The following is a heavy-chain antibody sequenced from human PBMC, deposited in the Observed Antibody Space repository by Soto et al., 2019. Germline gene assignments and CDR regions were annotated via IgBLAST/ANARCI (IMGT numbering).Heavy chain of an antibody. V-gene: IGHV1-46*01. CDR1: GYIFTNYY. D-gene: IGHD2-15*01. Sequence: QVQLLQSGAEVKTPGATVKVSCKTSGYIFTNYYMHWVRQAPGQGLEWMGRLTPSDGGTVYAPKFXXXIXXTRVTSTTAVYMELSSLRFDDTAIYGCARAPGFTPSGDLDYWGQGTLVTVSS. CDR2: LTPSDGGT. CDR3: ARAPGFTPSGDLDY. J-gene: IGHJ4*02.